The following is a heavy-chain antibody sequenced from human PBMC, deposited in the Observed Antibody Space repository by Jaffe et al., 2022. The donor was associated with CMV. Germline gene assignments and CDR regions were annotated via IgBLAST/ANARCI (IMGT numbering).Heavy chain of an antibody. CDR3: ARDKSSYCSSTSCYFPDY. V-gene: IGHV1-18*01. CDR1: GYTFTSYG. CDR2: ISAYNGNT. D-gene: IGHD2-2*01. Sequence: QVQLVQSGAEVKKPGASVKVSCKASGYTFTSYGISWVRQAPGQGLEWMGWISAYNGNTNYAQKLQGRVTMTTDTSTSTAYMELRSLRSDDTAVYYCARDKSSYCSSTSCYFPDYWGQGTLVTVSS. J-gene: IGHJ4*02.